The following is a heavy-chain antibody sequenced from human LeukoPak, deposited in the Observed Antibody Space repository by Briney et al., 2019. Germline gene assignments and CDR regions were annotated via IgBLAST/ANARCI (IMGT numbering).Heavy chain of an antibody. V-gene: IGHV3-74*01. CDR3: ARGGGDHAFDI. CDR2: INSDGSNS. Sequence: GGSLRLSCAASGFTFSSYWMHWVRQAPGKGLVWVSRINSDGSNSIYGDSVKGRSTISRDNAKNTLYLQLSGLRADDTAVYYCARGGGDHAFDIWGQGTMATVSS. J-gene: IGHJ3*02. CDR1: GFTFSSYW. D-gene: IGHD3-16*01.